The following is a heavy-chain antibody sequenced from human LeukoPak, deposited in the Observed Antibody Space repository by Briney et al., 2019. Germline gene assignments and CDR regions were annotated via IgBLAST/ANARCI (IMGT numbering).Heavy chain of an antibody. J-gene: IGHJ3*02. V-gene: IGHV4-59*12. Sequence: SETLSLTCTVSGGSISSYYWSWIRQPPGKGLEWIGYIYYSGSTNYNPSLKSRVTISVDRSKNQFSLKLSSVTAADTAVYYCATETRTSAFDIWGQGTMVTVSS. CDR1: GGSISSYY. D-gene: IGHD1-1*01. CDR2: IYYSGST. CDR3: ATETRTSAFDI.